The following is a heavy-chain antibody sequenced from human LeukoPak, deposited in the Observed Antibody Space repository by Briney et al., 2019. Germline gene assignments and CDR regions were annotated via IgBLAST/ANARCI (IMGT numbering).Heavy chain of an antibody. CDR1: GYTFTSYD. V-gene: IGHV1-8*01. J-gene: IGHJ3*02. CDR2: MNPNSGNT. CDR3: ARGLANYYGSGGLDAFDI. Sequence: ASVKVSCKASGYTFTSYDINWVRQATGQGLEWMGWMNPNSGNTGYAQKFQGRVTMTRNTSISTAYMELSSLRSEDTAVYYCARGLANYYGSGGLDAFDIWGQGTMVTVSS. D-gene: IGHD3-10*01.